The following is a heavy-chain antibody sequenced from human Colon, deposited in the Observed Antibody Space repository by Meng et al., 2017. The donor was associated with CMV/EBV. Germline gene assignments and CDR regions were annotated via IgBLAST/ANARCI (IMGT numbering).Heavy chain of an antibody. D-gene: IGHD2/OR15-2a*01. Sequence: KVSCKGSGGDFKNYALAWLRQAPGQGLEWVGRISPMLEKTDYAQSLKDRVTITADKSTTTTYMELRSLKSEDTAVYFCARDNNWFDPWGQGTLVTVSS. CDR3: ARDNNWFDP. V-gene: IGHV1-69*04. CDR2: ISPMLEKT. CDR1: GGDFKNYA. J-gene: IGHJ5*02.